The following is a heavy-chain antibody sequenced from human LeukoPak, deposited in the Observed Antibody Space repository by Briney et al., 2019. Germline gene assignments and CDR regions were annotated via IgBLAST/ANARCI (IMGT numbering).Heavy chain of an antibody. J-gene: IGHJ4*02. CDR1: GGSFSGYY. CDR3: ARKTRAYYYFDY. D-gene: IGHD2-21*01. CDR2: INHSGST. V-gene: IGHV4-34*01. Sequence: PSETLSLTCAVYGGSFSGYYWSWIRRPPGKGLEWIGEINHSGSTNYNPSLKSRVTISVDTSKNQFSLKLSSVTAADTAVYYCARKTRAYYYFDYWGQGTLVTVSS.